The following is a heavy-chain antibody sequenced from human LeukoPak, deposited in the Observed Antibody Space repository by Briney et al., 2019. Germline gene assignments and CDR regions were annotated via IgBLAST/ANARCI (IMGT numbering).Heavy chain of an antibody. CDR3: ATLMGDYGGNPAAFDY. J-gene: IGHJ4*02. CDR1: GFTFDDYG. Sequence: GSLRLSCAASGFTFDDYGMSWVRQAPGKGLEWVSGINWNGGSTGYADSVKGRFTISRDNAKNSLYLQMNSLRAEDTALYYCATLMGDYGGNPAAFDYWGQGTLVTVSS. V-gene: IGHV3-20*04. CDR2: INWNGGST. D-gene: IGHD4-23*01.